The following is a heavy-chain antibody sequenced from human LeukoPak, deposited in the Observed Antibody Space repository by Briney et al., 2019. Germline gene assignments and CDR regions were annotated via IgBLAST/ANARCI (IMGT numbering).Heavy chain of an antibody. CDR2: ISSSTLKI. J-gene: IGHJ6*03. V-gene: IGHV3-23*01. D-gene: IGHD6-13*01. CDR3: AKVGTISWYLGLYYMDV. Sequence: GGSLRLSCAASGFTFSKYAMTWVRQAPGKGLEWVSAISSSTLKIYYADSVKGRFTISRDNSKNTLYLQMNSLRAEDTAVYYCAKVGTISWYLGLYYMDVWGKGTTVIISS. CDR1: GFTFSKYA.